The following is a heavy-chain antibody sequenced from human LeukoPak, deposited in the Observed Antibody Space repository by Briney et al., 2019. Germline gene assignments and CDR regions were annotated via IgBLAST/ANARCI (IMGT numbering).Heavy chain of an antibody. CDR1: GFTFSIYS. V-gene: IGHV3-48*02. CDR2: LSSSCSVM. D-gene: IGHD5-12*01. J-gene: IGHJ4*02. Sequence: PGGPLRLSCAASGFTFSIYSMNWVRQARGKGLESVSYLSSSCSVMYHADSVSGRFTISRDNAKNSLYLEMNSLRDEDTAVYYCARDVRWLRFVFDNWGQGSLVTVSS. CDR3: ARDVRWLRFVFDN.